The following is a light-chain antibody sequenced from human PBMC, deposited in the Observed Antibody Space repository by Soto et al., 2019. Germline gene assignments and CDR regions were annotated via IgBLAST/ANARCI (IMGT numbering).Light chain of an antibody. CDR1: QSVSGNY. V-gene: IGKV3-20*01. CDR2: AVS. CDR3: QQYGSSPGT. J-gene: IGKJ2*01. Sequence: DIVLTQSPGTLSLSPGERATLSYRASQSVSGNYFAWYQQKPGQAPRLLIYAVSGRATGIPDRFSGSGSGTDFTLTISRLEPEDFAVYYCQQYGSSPGTFGQGTKLEIK.